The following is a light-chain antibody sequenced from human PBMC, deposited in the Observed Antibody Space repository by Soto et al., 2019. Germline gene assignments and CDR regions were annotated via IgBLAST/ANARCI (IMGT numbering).Light chain of an antibody. V-gene: IGLV2-14*03. CDR1: SSDIGGYNH. CDR3: CAYTARTTLSWV. J-gene: IGLJ3*02. Sequence: ALTQPTSVSGSPGQSITISCTGVSSDIGGYNHVSWYQQHPGNVPRLIIYDVDNRPLGISNRFSGSQSGNTASLSISGLQAEDEADYYCCAYTARTTLSWVFGGGTKLTVL. CDR2: DVD.